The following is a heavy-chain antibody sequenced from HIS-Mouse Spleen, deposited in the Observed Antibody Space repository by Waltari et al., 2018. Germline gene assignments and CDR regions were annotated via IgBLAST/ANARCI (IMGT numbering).Heavy chain of an antibody. Sequence: VQLVDSGGGVVQPGRSLSLSFAASGFIFGSYGTHWLRQAPGKVMEWVDVIWYDGSNKYYADAVKGRFTLSRDNSKNTLYLQMNSLRAEDTAVYYCARYSSSSGVDYWGQGTLVTVSS. CDR1: GFIFGSYG. CDR3: ARYSSSSGVDY. J-gene: IGHJ4*02. D-gene: IGHD6-6*01. CDR2: IWYDGSNK. V-gene: IGHV3-33*01.